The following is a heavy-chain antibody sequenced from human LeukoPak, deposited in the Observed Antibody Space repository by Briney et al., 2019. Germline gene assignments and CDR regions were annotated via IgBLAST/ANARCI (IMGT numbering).Heavy chain of an antibody. J-gene: IGHJ4*02. CDR1: GGSISEYY. V-gene: IGHV4-59*01. Sequence: PSETLSLTCNVFGGSISEYYWSWIRQPPGKGLEWIGYVYYTGVATYKPSLKSRVSISVDTSKIRFYLNLTSVTAADTAVYFCARDRGVGGRFFDIWGQGILLSVSS. CDR2: VYYTGVA. D-gene: IGHD6-19*01. CDR3: ARDRGVGGRFFDI.